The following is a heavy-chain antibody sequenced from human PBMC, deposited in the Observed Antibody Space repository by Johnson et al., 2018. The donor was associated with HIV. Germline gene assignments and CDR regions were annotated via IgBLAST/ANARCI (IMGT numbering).Heavy chain of an antibody. Sequence: QVQLVESGGGVVQPGRSLRLSCAASGFTFSSYAMHWVRQAPGKGLEWVAIISYDGSNKYYADSVKGRFTISRDNSKNKLYLQMNSLRPEDTAVYSCARQTLRAFDIWGQGTMVTVSS. CDR3: ARQTLRAFDI. CDR2: ISYDGSNK. CDR1: GFTFSSYA. J-gene: IGHJ3*02. V-gene: IGHV3-30-3*01.